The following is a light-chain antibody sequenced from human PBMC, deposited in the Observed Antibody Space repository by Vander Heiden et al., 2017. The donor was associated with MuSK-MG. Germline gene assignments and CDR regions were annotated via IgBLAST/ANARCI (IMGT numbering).Light chain of an antibody. CDR3: QQYHTAWT. CDR1: QSISWR. CDR2: RAS. Sequence: DIQMPQSPSTLSASVGDSVTITCRASQSISWRLAWYQQRPGNAPNLLIYRASSLQSGVPSRFSGSGSGTEFTLTISSLQPGDFAAYYCQQYHTAWTFGQGTKVEIK. J-gene: IGKJ1*01. V-gene: IGKV1-5*03.